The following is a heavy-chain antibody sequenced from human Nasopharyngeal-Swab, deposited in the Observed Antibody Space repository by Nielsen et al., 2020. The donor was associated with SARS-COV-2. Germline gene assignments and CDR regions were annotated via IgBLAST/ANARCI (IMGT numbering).Heavy chain of an antibody. D-gene: IGHD1-26*01. V-gene: IGHV1-2*06. Sequence: ASVKVSCKASGYTFTGYYMHWVRQAPGQGLEWMGRINPNSGGTNYAQKFQGRVTMTRDTSISTAYMELSRLRSDDTAVYYCARVGELLGYYFDHWGQGTLVTVSS. CDR3: ARVGELLGYYFDH. CDR2: INPNSGGT. CDR1: GYTFTGYY. J-gene: IGHJ4*02.